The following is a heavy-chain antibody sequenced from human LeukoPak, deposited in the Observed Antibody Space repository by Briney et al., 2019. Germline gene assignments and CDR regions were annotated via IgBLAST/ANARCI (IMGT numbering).Heavy chain of an antibody. CDR3: ARVSISITFGGVIVIPFFDY. J-gene: IGHJ4*02. D-gene: IGHD3-16*02. CDR2: ISTYNGNT. CDR1: GYAFTSYG. Sequence: ASVKVSCKASGYAFTSYGISWVRQPPGQGLEWMGWISTYNGNTNYAQKLQGRVTMTTDTSTRTAYMELRSLRSDDTAVYYCARVSISITFGGVIVIPFFDYWGQGTLVTVSS. V-gene: IGHV1-18*01.